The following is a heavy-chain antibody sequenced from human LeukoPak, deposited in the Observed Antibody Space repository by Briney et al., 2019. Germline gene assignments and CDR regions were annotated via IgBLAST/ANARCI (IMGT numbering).Heavy chain of an antibody. V-gene: IGHV3-33*01. CDR1: GFTFSSYG. CDR2: IWYDGSNK. Sequence: GGSLRLSCAASGFTFSSYGMHWVRQAPGKGLEWVAVIWYDGSNKYYADSVKGRFTISRDSSKNTLYLQMNSLRAEDTAVYYCARDLERYYGSGSYLDYWGQGTLVTVSS. CDR3: ARDLERYYGSGSYLDY. D-gene: IGHD3-10*01. J-gene: IGHJ4*02.